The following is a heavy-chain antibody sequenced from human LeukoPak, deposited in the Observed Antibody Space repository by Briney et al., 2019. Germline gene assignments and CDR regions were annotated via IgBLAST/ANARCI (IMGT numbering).Heavy chain of an antibody. Sequence: SETLSLACIVSGAFSSRYYWSWVRQPLGKGLEWLGSIFYSGHSNYNASLTSRISISVDTSKAQFSLELTSVTAADTALYYCARIDPLGFFDQWGPGTLVTVSS. CDR1: GAFSSRYY. J-gene: IGHJ4*02. V-gene: IGHV4-59*12. CDR2: IFYSGHS. CDR3: ARIDPLGFFDQ. D-gene: IGHD6-25*01.